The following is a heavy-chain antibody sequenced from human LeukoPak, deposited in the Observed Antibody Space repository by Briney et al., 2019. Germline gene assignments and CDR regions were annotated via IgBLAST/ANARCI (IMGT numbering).Heavy chain of an antibody. V-gene: IGHV3-11*01. CDR3: ARTARLLDY. D-gene: IGHD2-21*02. J-gene: IGHJ4*02. CDR2: ISTSGETI. Sequence: GGSLRLSCAASGFTFSDHYMTWIRQAPGKGLEWLSYISTSGETINYADSVKGRFTVSRDNAKNSLFLQMNGLRADDTVVYYCARTARLLDYWGQGTLVTVSS. CDR1: GFTFSDHY.